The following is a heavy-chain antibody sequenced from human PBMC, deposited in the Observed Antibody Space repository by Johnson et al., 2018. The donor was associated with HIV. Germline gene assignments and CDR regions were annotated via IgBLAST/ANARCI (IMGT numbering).Heavy chain of an antibody. V-gene: IGHV3-13*01. J-gene: IGHJ3*01. CDR3: ARSGPNWAFDF. D-gene: IGHD1-1*01. CDR1: GFTFSSYD. CDR2: IGTAGDT. Sequence: DVQLVESGGGLVQPGGSLRLSCAASGFTFSSYDMHWVRQATGKGLEWVSAIGTAGDTYYPGSVKGRFTISRENAKNSLYLQMNSLRAGDTAVYYCARSGPNWAFDFWGRGTMVTVSS.